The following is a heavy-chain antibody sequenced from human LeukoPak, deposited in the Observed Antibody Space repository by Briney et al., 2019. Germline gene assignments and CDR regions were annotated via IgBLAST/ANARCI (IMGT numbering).Heavy chain of an antibody. D-gene: IGHD6-6*01. V-gene: IGHV1-18*01. CDR1: GYTFTSYG. CDR3: ARVNGGILYSSSFDWYFDL. J-gene: IGHJ2*01. CDR2: ISAYNGNT. Sequence: ASVKVSCKASGYTFTSYGISWVRQAPGQGLEWMGWISAYNGNTNYAQKLQGRVTITRNTSISTAYMELSSLRSEDTAVYYCARVNGGILYSSSFDWYFDLWGRGTLVTVSS.